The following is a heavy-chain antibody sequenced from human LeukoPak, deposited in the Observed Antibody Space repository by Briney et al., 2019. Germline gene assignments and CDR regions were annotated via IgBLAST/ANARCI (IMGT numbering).Heavy chain of an antibody. CDR1: GGSISSGDYY. Sequence: SQTLSLTCTVSGGSISSGDYYWSWIRQPPGTGLEWIGYIYYSGSTYYNPSLKSRVTISVDTSKNQFSLKLSSVTAADTAVYYCARATLEMDTTLFDYWGRGTLVTVSS. V-gene: IGHV4-30-4*08. D-gene: IGHD5-24*01. J-gene: IGHJ4*02. CDR3: ARATLEMDTTLFDY. CDR2: IYYSGST.